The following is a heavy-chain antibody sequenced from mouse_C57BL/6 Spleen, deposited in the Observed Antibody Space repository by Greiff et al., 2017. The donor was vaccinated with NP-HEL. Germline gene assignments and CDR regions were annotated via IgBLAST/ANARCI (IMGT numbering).Heavy chain of an antibody. V-gene: IGHV1-9*01. J-gene: IGHJ3*01. CDR2: ILPGSGST. CDR1: GYTFTGYW. Sequence: QVQLKESGAELMKPGASVKLSCKATGYTFTGYWIEWVKQRPGHGLEWIGEILPGSGSTNYHEKFKGKATFTADTASNTAYMQLSSLTTEDSAIYYCARPRAYWGQGTLVTVSA. CDR3: ARPRAY.